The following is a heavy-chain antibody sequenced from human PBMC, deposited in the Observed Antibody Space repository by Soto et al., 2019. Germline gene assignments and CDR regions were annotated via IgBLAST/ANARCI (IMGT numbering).Heavy chain of an antibody. V-gene: IGHV1-8*01. Sequence: ASVKVSCKASGYTFTSYDINWVRQATGQGLEWMGWMNPNSGNTGYAQKFQGRVTMTRNTSISTAYMELSSLRSEDTAVYYCARGQSYGDYSSKLPRFYYWGQGTLVPVSS. J-gene: IGHJ4*02. CDR3: ARGQSYGDYSSKLPRFYY. D-gene: IGHD6-19*01. CDR2: MNPNSGNT. CDR1: GYTFTSYD.